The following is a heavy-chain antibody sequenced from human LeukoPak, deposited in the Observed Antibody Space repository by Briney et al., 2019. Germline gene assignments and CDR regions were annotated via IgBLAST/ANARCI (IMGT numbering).Heavy chain of an antibody. CDR3: AEVGNSMSGGV. CDR1: GHTHRRYD. J-gene: IGHJ6*04. V-gene: IGHV3-48*03. CDR2: LSKHCSTI. D-gene: IGHD2/OR15-2a*01. Sequence: RLFCAASGHTHRRYDMHWVPEPPGRGRVGVLYLSKHCSTIFYADFVEGGFTISRDIHQNSLYVHMHSQISEDTAVYYCAEVGNSMSGGVWGKGTTVTISS.